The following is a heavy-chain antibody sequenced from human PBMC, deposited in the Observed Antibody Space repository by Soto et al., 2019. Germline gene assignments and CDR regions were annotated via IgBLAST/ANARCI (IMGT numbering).Heavy chain of an antibody. V-gene: IGHV5-51*01. J-gene: IGHJ6*02. CDR2: IYPGDSDT. CDR1: GYKVSTWHNFTSYW. Sequence: GESLKISCMGSGYKVSTWHNFTSYWIAWVRQMPGEGLEWMGIIYPGDSDTRYSPSFQGQVTISADKSINSVYLQWSSLKASDTATYYCARLGFNYDFLSGYYNVHHYYGIDVWDQGTTVTVS. D-gene: IGHD3-3*01. CDR3: ARLGFNYDFLSGYYNVHHYYGIDV.